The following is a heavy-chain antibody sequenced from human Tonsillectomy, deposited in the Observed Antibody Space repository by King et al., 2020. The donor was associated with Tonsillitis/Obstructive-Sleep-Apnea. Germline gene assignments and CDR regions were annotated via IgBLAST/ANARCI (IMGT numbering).Heavy chain of an antibody. J-gene: IGHJ5*02. CDR1: GYTFSSYG. V-gene: IGHV1-18*01. CDR2: ISAYNDDT. Sequence: QLVQSGAEVKKPGASVKVSCKASGYTFSSYGIIWVRQAPGQGLEWMGWISAYNDDTNYAQKLQGQVTMTTDASTSTAYMELRSLRSDATAVYYCARVSAFAWELVPVDPWGQGTLVTVSS. D-gene: IGHD1-26*01. CDR3: ARVSAFAWELVPVDP.